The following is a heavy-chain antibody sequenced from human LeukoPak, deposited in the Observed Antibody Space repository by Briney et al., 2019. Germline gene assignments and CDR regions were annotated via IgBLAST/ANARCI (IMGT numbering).Heavy chain of an antibody. CDR2: IYYSGST. Sequence: SETLSLTCTVSGGSINNYYWSWIRQPPGKGLEWIGYIYYSGSTNYNPSLKSRVTISVDTSKNQFSLKLSSVTAADTAVYYCARVRDSSGYLDYWGQGTLVTVSS. V-gene: IGHV4-59*01. D-gene: IGHD3-22*01. J-gene: IGHJ4*02. CDR3: ARVRDSSGYLDY. CDR1: GGSINNYY.